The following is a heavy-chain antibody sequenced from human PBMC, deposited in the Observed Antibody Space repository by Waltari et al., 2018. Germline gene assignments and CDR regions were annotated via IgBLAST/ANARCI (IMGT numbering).Heavy chain of an antibody. Sequence: QVQLQQWGAGLLKPSETLSLTCAVYGGSFSGYYWSWIRQPPGKGLEWIGEMNQSGSTNYNPSLKSRVTISVDTSKNQFSLKLSSVTAADTAVYYCARGGVVVAATRFHYWGQGTLVTVSS. D-gene: IGHD2-15*01. CDR2: MNQSGST. CDR3: ARGGVVVAATRFHY. J-gene: IGHJ4*02. CDR1: GGSFSGYY. V-gene: IGHV4-34*01.